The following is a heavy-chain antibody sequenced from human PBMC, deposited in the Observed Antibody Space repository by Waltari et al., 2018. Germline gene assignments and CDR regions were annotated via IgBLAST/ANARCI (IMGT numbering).Heavy chain of an antibody. D-gene: IGHD6-25*01. Sequence: QVQLQESGPGLVKPSETLSLTCAVSGYSISSGYYWGWIRQPPGKGLEWIGSIYHSGSTYYNPSLKSRVTISVDTSKNQFSLKLSSVTAADTAVYYCARHFFPGIAAAFDYWGQGTLVTVSP. CDR3: ARHFFPGIAAAFDY. CDR2: IYHSGST. J-gene: IGHJ4*02. CDR1: GYSISSGYY. V-gene: IGHV4-38-2*01.